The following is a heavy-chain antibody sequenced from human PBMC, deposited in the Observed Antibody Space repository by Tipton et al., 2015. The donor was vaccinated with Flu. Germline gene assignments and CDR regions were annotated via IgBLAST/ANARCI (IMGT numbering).Heavy chain of an antibody. D-gene: IGHD5-12*01. CDR2: ISGSGDSI. V-gene: IGHV3-48*03. CDR1: GFTFRNHE. Sequence: SLRLSCAASGFTFRNHEMNWVRQAPGKGLDWVSYISGSGDSIYYAASVKGRFTISRDNAKNSLFLQMNSLTAEDAGIYYCAREGEIAATAWFDYWGQGTLVTVSS. J-gene: IGHJ4*02. CDR3: AREGEIAATAWFDY.